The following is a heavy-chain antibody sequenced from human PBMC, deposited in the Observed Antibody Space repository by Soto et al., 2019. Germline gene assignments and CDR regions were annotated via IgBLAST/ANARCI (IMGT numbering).Heavy chain of an antibody. D-gene: IGHD6-19*01. V-gene: IGHV3-53*04. CDR2: IYSGGST. Sequence: EVQLVESGGGLVQPGGSLRLSCAASGFTVSSNYMSWVRQAPGKGLEWVSVIYSGGSTYYADSVKGRFTISRHNSKNTLYLQMNSLRAEATAVYYCAREDSIAVAGTGVRYGMDVWGQGTTVTVSS. J-gene: IGHJ6*02. CDR3: AREDSIAVAGTGVRYGMDV. CDR1: GFTVSSNY.